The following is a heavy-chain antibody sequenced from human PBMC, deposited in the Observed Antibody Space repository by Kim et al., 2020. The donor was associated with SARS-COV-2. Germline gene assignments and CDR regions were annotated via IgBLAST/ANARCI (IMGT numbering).Heavy chain of an antibody. J-gene: IGHJ5*02. V-gene: IGHV1-2*02. CDR2: INPNSGGT. CDR3: ARRASITMIVVVYNWFDP. Sequence: ASVKVSCKASGYTFTGYYMHWVRQAPGQGLEWMGWINPNSGGTNYAQKFQGRVTMTRDTSISTAYMELSRLSSDATAVYYCARRASITMIVVVYNWFDPWGQGTLVTVSS. CDR1: GYTFTGYY. D-gene: IGHD3-22*01.